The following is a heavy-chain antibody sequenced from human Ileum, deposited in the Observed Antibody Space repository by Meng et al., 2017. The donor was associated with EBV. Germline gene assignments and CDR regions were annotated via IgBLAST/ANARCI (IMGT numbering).Heavy chain of an antibody. D-gene: IGHD6-19*01. CDR3: ARVGQWLPIDY. Sequence: LRWPCRVVGQPPGTRSVPSCVCVGDTCIGNWWSWVRPPPGKGLEWIGEIYHSGSTNYNPSLKSRVTMSVDKSKNQFSLNLSSVTAADTAVYDCARVGQWLPIDYWGQGTLVTVSS. CDR2: IYHSGST. J-gene: IGHJ4*02. CDR1: VGDTCIGNW. V-gene: IGHV4-4*03.